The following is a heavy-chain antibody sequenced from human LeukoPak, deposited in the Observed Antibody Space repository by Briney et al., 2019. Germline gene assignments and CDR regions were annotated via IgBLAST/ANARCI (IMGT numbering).Heavy chain of an antibody. D-gene: IGHD2-2*01. CDR3: ARDIVVVTAAISRGMDV. CDR1: GYTFTGYY. Sequence: ASVKVSCTASGYTFTGYYIYWVRQAPGQGLEWMGRINPKSGGTNYAQKFQGRVTTTRDTSISTAYMELIRLRSDDTAVYYCARDIVVVTAAISRGMDVWGQGTTVTVSS. CDR2: INPKSGGT. J-gene: IGHJ6*02. V-gene: IGHV1-2*06.